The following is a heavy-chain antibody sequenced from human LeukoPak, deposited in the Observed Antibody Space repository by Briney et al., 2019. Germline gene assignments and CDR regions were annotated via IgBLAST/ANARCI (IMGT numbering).Heavy chain of an antibody. V-gene: IGHV3-48*04. D-gene: IGHD6-19*01. CDR2: ISSSSSII. CDR3: ARGSRNNGWYADY. Sequence: GGSLRLSCAASGFTLTGYSMNWVRQAPGKGLEWVSYISSSSSIIYYADSVKGRFTLSRDNAKNSLYLQMNSLRAEDTAIHYCARGSRNNGWYADYWGQGTLVTVSS. CDR1: GFTLTGYS. J-gene: IGHJ4*02.